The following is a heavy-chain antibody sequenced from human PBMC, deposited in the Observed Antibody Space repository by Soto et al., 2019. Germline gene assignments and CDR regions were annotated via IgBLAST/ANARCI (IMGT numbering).Heavy chain of an antibody. Sequence: TLSLTCTVSGGSISSGGYYWSWIRQHPGKGLEWIGYIYYSGSTYYNPSLKSRVTISVDTSKNQFSLKLSSVTAADTAVYYCARGSGYSYDRKIDYWGQGTLVTVSS. J-gene: IGHJ4*02. CDR2: IYYSGST. D-gene: IGHD5-18*01. V-gene: IGHV4-31*03. CDR1: GGSISSGGYY. CDR3: ARGSGYSYDRKIDY.